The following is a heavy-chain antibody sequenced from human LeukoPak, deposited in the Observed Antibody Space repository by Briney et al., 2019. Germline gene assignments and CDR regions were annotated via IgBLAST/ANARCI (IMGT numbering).Heavy chain of an antibody. CDR2: IKSDGKT. CDR1: GFTFSRYW. CDR3: ARAPSEVGGYYPEYFRH. D-gene: IGHD3-22*01. V-gene: IGHV3-74*01. J-gene: IGHJ1*01. Sequence: GGSLRLSCEASGFTFSRYWMHWVRQAPGKGLVWVSRIKSDGKTNYADSVKGRFTISRDNAKNTVSLQMDSLRAEDTGVYYCARAPSEVGGYYPEYFRHWGKGTLVTVSS.